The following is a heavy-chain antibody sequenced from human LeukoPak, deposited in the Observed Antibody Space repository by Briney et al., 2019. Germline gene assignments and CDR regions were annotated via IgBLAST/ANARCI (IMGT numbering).Heavy chain of an antibody. CDR2: SSGSNT. CDR3: AKRRSRNTGPCDS. Sequence: GGSLRLPCVVSGFTISSDAMTWVRQAPGKGLEWVCASSGSNTVYTDSVRGRFAISRDDSKNTLYLQMNSLRAEDTAVYYCAKRRSRNTGPCDSWGQGTLVTVS. D-gene: IGHD5-18*01. CDR1: GFTISSDA. J-gene: IGHJ4*02. V-gene: IGHV3-23*05.